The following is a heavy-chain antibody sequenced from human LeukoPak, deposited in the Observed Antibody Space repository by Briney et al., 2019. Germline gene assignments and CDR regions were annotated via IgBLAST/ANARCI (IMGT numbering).Heavy chain of an antibody. V-gene: IGHV1-46*01. J-gene: IGHJ4*02. CDR2: ISPSGGST. D-gene: IGHD3-10*01. Sequence: ASVKVSCKAFGYTFTSNYMHWVRQAPGQGPEWMGVISPSGGSTTYAQKFQGRVTLTRDMSTSTDYLELSSLRSEDTAVYYCAKDSIPILLWFGELSTISFDYWGQGTLVTVSS. CDR3: AKDSIPILLWFGELSTISFDY. CDR1: GYTFTSNY.